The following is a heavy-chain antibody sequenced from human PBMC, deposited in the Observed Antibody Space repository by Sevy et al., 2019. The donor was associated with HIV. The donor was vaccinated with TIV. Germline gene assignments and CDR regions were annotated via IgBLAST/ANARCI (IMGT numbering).Heavy chain of an antibody. CDR2: VFQSGNT. Sequence: SETLSLTCAVSGYSITSGYLWGWIRQPPGKGLEWIGSVFQSGNTYYNPSLNSRVIISVDTSKNQFSLKLNSVTAADTAEYYCARHSHGSGTYYLPFDAWGQGTLVTVSS. J-gene: IGHJ4*02. CDR3: ARHSHGSGTYYLPFDA. V-gene: IGHV4-38-2*01. D-gene: IGHD3-10*01. CDR1: GYSITSGYL.